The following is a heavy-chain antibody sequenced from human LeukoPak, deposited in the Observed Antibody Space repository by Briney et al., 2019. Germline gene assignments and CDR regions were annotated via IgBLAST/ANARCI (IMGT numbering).Heavy chain of an antibody. V-gene: IGHV3-7*03. D-gene: IGHD3-16*01. CDR2: IKQDGSEK. Sequence: ETLSLTCTVSGYSISSGYYWGWIRQSPGKGLEWVANIKQDGSEKNYVDSVKGRFTISRDNAKNSLYLQMKNLRAEDMAFYYCVRGGELVGTYFDHWDQGILVTVSS. CDR1: GYSISSGYY. CDR3: VRGGELVGTYFDH. J-gene: IGHJ4*02.